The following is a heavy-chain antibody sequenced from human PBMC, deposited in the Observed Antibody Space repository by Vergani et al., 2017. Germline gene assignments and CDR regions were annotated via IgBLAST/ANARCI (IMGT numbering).Heavy chain of an antibody. CDR1: GGSISSGDYY. CDR3: ARGETRTDWLDP. D-gene: IGHD3/OR15-3a*01. Sequence: QVQLQESGPGLVKPSQTLSLTCTVSGGSISSGDYYWSWIRQPPGKGLEWIGYIYYSGSTYYNPSLKSRVTISVDTSKNQFSLKLSSGTATDTAVYYCARGETRTDWLDPWGQGTQVIVSS. CDR2: IYYSGST. J-gene: IGHJ5*02. V-gene: IGHV4-30-4*08.